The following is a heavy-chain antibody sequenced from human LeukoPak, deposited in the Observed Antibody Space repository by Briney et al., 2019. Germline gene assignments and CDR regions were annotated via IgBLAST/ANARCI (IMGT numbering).Heavy chain of an antibody. CDR3: ARRCSSSSCPFEY. Sequence: GESLRISCKGSGYSFTSYRISWVRQMPGKGLEWMGRIDPSDSYTNYSPSFQGHVTISADKSISTAYLQWSSLEASDTAMYYCARRCSSSSCPFEYWGQGTLVTVSS. CDR1: GYSFTSYR. CDR2: IDPSDSYT. J-gene: IGHJ4*02. D-gene: IGHD2-2*01. V-gene: IGHV5-10-1*01.